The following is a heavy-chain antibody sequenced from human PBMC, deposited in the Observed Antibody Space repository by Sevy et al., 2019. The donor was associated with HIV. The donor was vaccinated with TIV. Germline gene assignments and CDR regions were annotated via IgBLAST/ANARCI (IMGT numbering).Heavy chain of an antibody. CDR3: ASPLPFYYGSGSEEFDY. CDR2: ISVSSSTI. Sequence: GGSLRLSCAASGLTFSTYSMNWVRQAPGKGLEWVSYISVSSSTIYYADSVKGRFTISRDNAKNSLYMQMNSLRAEDTAVYYWASPLPFYYGSGSEEFDYWGRGTLVTVSS. D-gene: IGHD3-10*01. V-gene: IGHV3-48*01. J-gene: IGHJ4*02. CDR1: GLTFSTYS.